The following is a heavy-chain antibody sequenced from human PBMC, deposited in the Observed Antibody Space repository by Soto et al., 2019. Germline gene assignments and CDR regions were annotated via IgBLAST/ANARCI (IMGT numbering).Heavy chain of an antibody. J-gene: IGHJ4*02. D-gene: IGHD1-26*01. V-gene: IGHV3-7*01. Sequence: HPGGSLRLSCAASGFTFSSFWMTWVRQAPGKGLEWVANIKHDGSEKYYVESVKGRFTISRDNARNSLFLEMKSLRSEDTAVYSCVRDRSGSYLEGFDYWGQGTLVTVSS. CDR3: VRDRSGSYLEGFDY. CDR2: IKHDGSEK. CDR1: GFTFSSFW.